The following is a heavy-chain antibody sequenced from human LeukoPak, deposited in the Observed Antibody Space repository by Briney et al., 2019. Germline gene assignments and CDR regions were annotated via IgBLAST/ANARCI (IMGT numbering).Heavy chain of an antibody. CDR2: IRSKAYGGTT. Sequence: PGGSLRLSCTASGFTFGEYAMSWLRQAPGKGLDGVGFIRSKAYGGTTEYAASVKGRFTISRHDYESIVYLQMNSLRNDDKAVYYCTRNYGWGSYEHYYYYYYGMDVWGKGTTVTVSS. J-gene: IGHJ6*04. V-gene: IGHV3-49*03. CDR3: TRNYGWGSYEHYYYYYYGMDV. D-gene: IGHD3-10*01. CDR1: GFTFGEYA.